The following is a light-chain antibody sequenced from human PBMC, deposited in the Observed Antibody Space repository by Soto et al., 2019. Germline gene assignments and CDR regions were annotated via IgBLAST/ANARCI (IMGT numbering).Light chain of an antibody. CDR3: QQYGSSP. Sequence: EIVLTQSPGTLSLSPGERATLSCRASQSVSNNYLAWYQQKPGQAPRLLIYGASSRATGIPDRFSGSGSGTDFTLTISRLEPEDFAVYYCQQYGSSPLGQGTRLEI. J-gene: IGKJ5*01. CDR2: GAS. V-gene: IGKV3-20*01. CDR1: QSVSNNY.